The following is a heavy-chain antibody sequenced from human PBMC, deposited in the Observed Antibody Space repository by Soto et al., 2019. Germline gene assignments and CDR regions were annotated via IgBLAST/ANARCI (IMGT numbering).Heavy chain of an antibody. CDR3: ARIHFGDEPSYYYYGMDV. Sequence: QVQLQESGPGVVKPSQTLSLTCTVSGGSFSSGDYYWSWVRQPPGKGLEWIGYIYYTGSTFNNPSLKSRVSIPIDTCKTQFSLKLSSVTAADTAVYYCARIHFGDEPSYYYYGMDVWGQGTTVTVSS. D-gene: IGHD4-17*01. CDR1: GGSFSSGDYY. V-gene: IGHV4-30-4*01. J-gene: IGHJ6*02. CDR2: IYYTGST.